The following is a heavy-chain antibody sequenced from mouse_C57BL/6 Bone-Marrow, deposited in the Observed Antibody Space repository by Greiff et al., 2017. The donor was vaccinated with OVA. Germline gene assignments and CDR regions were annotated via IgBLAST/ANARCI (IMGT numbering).Heavy chain of an antibody. CDR1: GFTFTDYE. J-gene: IGHJ2*01. CDR3: TRSPGGYFDY. V-gene: IGHV1-15*01. CDR2: IDPETGGT. Sequence: VQLQESGAELVRPGASVTLSCTASGFTFTDYEMHWVKQTPVHGLEWIGAIDPETGGTAYNQKFKGKAILTADKSSSTAYMELRSLTSEDSAVYYCTRSPGGYFDYWGQGTTLTVSS.